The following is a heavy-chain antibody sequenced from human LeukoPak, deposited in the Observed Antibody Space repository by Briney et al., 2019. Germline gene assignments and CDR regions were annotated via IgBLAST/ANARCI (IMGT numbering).Heavy chain of an antibody. Sequence: SETLSLTCAVYGGSFSGYYWSWIRQPPGKGLEWIGEINHSGSTNYNPSLKSRVTISVDTSKNQFSLKLSSVTAADTAVYYCARELKVAGYHYYYYYYMDVWGKGTTVTVSS. CDR2: INHSGST. D-gene: IGHD6-19*01. V-gene: IGHV4-34*01. CDR1: GGSFSGYY. CDR3: ARELKVAGYHYYYYYYMDV. J-gene: IGHJ6*03.